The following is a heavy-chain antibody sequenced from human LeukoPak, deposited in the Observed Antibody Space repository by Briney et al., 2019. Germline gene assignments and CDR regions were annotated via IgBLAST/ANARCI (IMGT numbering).Heavy chain of an antibody. CDR2: ISAYNGNT. CDR1: GYTFTSYG. CDR3: ATEVSVVSKYFDN. Sequence: ASVKVSCKASGYTFTSYGISWVRQAPGQGLEWMGWISAYNGNTNYAQKLQGRVTMTEDTSTDTAYMELSSLRSEDTAVYYCATEVSVVSKYFDNWGQGTLVTVPS. D-gene: IGHD5/OR15-5a*01. V-gene: IGHV1-18*01. J-gene: IGHJ4*02.